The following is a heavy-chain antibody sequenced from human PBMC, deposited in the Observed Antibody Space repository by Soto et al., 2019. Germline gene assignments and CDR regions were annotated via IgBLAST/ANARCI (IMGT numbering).Heavy chain of an antibody. Sequence: EVQLVESGGGLVKPGGSLRLSCAASGFTFSSYSMNWVRQAPGKGLEWVSSITSSSSYKYYADSVKGRFTISRDNAKNSLELQMSRLRAEDTAVYYCKREVSIYSGSEFAYWGPGPRVTASS. CDR1: GFTFSSYS. CDR3: KREVSIYSGSEFAY. D-gene: IGHD5-12*01. J-gene: IGHJ4*02. V-gene: IGHV3-21*01. CDR2: ITSSSSYK.